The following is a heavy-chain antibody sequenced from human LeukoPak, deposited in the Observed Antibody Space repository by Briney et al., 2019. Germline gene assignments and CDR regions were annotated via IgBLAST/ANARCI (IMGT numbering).Heavy chain of an antibody. CDR3: ARGGRDGYNWGFDY. CDR1: GFTFSSYA. J-gene: IGHJ4*02. V-gene: IGHV3-30-3*01. Sequence: GGSLGLSCAASGFTFSSYAMHWVRQAPGKGLEWVAVISYDGSNKYYADSVKGRFTISRDNSKNTLYLQMNSLRAEDTAVYYCARGGRDGYNWGFDYWGQGTLVTVSS. CDR2: ISYDGSNK. D-gene: IGHD5-24*01.